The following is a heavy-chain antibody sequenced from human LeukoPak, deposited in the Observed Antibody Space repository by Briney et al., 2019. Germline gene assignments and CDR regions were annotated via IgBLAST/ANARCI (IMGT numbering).Heavy chain of an antibody. Sequence: PGGSLRLSCSASGFTVSSNYMSWVRQAPGEGLEWGSVIYSGDNTYYADSVKGRFTISRDNSKNALYLQMNSLRAEDTAVYYCARYGDPNAFDIWGQGTMVTVSS. V-gene: IGHV3-53*01. CDR1: GFTVSSNY. CDR3: ARYGDPNAFDI. J-gene: IGHJ3*02. D-gene: IGHD4-17*01. CDR2: IYSGDNT.